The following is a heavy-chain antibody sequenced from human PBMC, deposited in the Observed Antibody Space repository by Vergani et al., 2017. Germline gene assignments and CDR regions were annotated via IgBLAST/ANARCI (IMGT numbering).Heavy chain of an antibody. CDR1: GGSISSGDYY. CDR3: AREQTGVLGYFDY. V-gene: IGHV4-30-4*08. Sequence: QLQLQESGPGLVKPSQTLSLTCTVSGGSISSGDYYWSCIRQPPGKGLEWIGYIYYSGSTYYNPSLKSRVTISVDTSKNQFSLKLSSVTAADTAVYYCAREQTGVLGYFDYWGQGTLVTVSS. D-gene: IGHD7-27*01. J-gene: IGHJ4*02. CDR2: IYYSGST.